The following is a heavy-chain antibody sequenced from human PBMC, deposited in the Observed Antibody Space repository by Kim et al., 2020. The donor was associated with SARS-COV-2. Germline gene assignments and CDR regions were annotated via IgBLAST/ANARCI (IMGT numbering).Heavy chain of an antibody. CDR1: GFTFTSYE. CDR3: ARGKSPRGLWRGHSNYDFWSGHYYFYGMDV. D-gene: IGHD3-3*01. CDR2: MNPDSGNT. V-gene: IGHV1-8*01. Sequence: ASVKVSCKASGFTFTSYEINWVRQATGQGLQGMGWMNPDSGNTGYAQKLQGRVTMTRDTSISTAYMELSSLRSEDPAVYYFARGKSPRGLWRGHSNYDFWSGHYYFYGMDVWPQGPTVTVSS. J-gene: IGHJ6*02.